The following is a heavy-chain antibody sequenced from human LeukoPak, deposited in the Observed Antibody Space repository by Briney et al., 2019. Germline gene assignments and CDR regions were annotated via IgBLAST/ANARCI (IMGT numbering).Heavy chain of an antibody. CDR1: GFTFSSYA. Sequence: GGSLRLSCAASGFTFSSYAMSWVRQAPGKGLEWVSAISGSGGSTYYADSVKGRFTISRDNAKKSLYLQMNSLRAEDTAVYYCAREYTALGFDYWGQGTLVTVSS. V-gene: IGHV3-23*01. CDR3: AREYTALGFDY. D-gene: IGHD5-18*01. CDR2: ISGSGGST. J-gene: IGHJ4*02.